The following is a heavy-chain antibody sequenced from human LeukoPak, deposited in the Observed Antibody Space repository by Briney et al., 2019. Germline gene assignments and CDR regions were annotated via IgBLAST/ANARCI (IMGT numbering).Heavy chain of an antibody. D-gene: IGHD3-10*01. CDR3: ARDPYGSGSYYFDY. V-gene: IGHV3-30*02. CDR2: IRYDGGNK. J-gene: IGHJ4*02. Sequence: GGSLRLSCAASGFTFSSYGMHWVRQAPGKGLEWVAFIRYDGGNKYYADSVKGRFTISRDSSKNTLYLQMNSLRAEDTAVYYCARDPYGSGSYYFDYWGQGTLVTVSS. CDR1: GFTFSSYG.